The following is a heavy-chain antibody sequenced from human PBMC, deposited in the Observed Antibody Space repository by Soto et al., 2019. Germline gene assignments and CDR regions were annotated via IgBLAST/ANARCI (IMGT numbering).Heavy chain of an antibody. CDR1: GGSISSSNW. D-gene: IGHD6-19*01. CDR3: ARRIAVAGLTFDY. Sequence: SETLSLTSAVSGGSISSSNWWSWVRQPPRKGLEWIGEIYQSGSTNYNPSLKSRVTISVGKSKNQFSLKLSSVTAADTAVYYCARRIAVAGLTFDYWGQGTLVTVSS. CDR2: IYQSGST. V-gene: IGHV4-4*02. J-gene: IGHJ4*02.